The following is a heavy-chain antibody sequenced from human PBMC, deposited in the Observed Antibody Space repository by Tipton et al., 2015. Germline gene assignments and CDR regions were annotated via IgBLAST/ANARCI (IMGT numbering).Heavy chain of an antibody. CDR1: GFTFSRYT. V-gene: IGHV3-48*01. J-gene: IGHJ4*02. CDR2: ISSSGSTI. CDR3: ARETNVVPIDY. D-gene: IGHD2-8*01. Sequence: SLRLSCAASGFTFSRYTMNWVRQAPGKGLEWVSYISSSGSTIYYADSVEGRFTISRDNAKNSLYLQMNSLRAEDTAVYYCARETNVVPIDYWGQGTLVTVSS.